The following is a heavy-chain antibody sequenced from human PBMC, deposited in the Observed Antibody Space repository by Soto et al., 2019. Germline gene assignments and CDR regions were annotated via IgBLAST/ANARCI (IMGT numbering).Heavy chain of an antibody. CDR3: ARRGWVDYYCYMDV. Sequence: PGGSLRLSCAASGFTFSDYYMSWIRQAPGKGLEWVSYISSSGSTIYYADSVKGRFTISRDNAKNSLYLQMNSLRAEDTAVYYCARRGWVDYYCYMDVWGKGTTVTVSS. D-gene: IGHD6-19*01. CDR2: ISSSGSTI. CDR1: GFTFSDYY. V-gene: IGHV3-11*01. J-gene: IGHJ6*03.